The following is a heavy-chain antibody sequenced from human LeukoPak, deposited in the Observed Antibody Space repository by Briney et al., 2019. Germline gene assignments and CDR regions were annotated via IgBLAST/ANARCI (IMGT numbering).Heavy chain of an antibody. CDR3: AKLNLVTVKYYFDY. D-gene: IGHD4-17*01. V-gene: IGHV3-21*01. J-gene: IGHJ4*02. CDR2: ISKSGTYI. CDR1: GFTFRDYT. Sequence: PGGSRRLSCAASGFTFRDYTMNWVRQAPGKGLEWVSAISKSGTYIKYADSVKGRFTVSRDNAKNSLFLQMNSLRVEDTAVYYCAKLNLVTVKYYFDYWGQGTLVTVSS.